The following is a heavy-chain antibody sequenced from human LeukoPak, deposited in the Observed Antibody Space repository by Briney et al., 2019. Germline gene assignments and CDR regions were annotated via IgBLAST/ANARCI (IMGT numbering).Heavy chain of an antibody. V-gene: IGHV4-39*07. J-gene: IGHJ4*02. Sequence: MTSETLSLTCTVSGGSISSSSYYWGWIRQPPGKGLEWIGSIYYSGSTYYNPSLKSRVTISVDTSKNQFSLKLSSVTAADTAMYYCALYSSSSDYWGQGTLVTVSS. CDR3: ALYSSSSDY. D-gene: IGHD6-6*01. CDR1: GGSISSSSYY. CDR2: IYYSGST.